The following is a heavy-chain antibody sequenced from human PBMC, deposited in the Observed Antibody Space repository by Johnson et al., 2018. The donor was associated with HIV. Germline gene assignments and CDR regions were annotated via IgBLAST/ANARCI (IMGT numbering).Heavy chain of an antibody. CDR1: GFTVSSNH. CDR3: ARLQSSGYWSFDAFDI. V-gene: IGHV3-66*01. CDR2: IYSGGTT. Sequence: VQLVESGGGVVQPGRSLRLSCAASGFTVSSNHMSWVRQAPGKGLEWVSFIYSGGTTYYADSVKGRFTISRDSSKNTLYLQMNSLTAEDTALYYCARLQSSGYWSFDAFDIWGEGTMVIVSS. D-gene: IGHD3-22*01. J-gene: IGHJ3*02.